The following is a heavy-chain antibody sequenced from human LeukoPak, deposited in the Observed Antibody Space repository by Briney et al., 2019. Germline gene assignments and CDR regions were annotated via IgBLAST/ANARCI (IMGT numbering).Heavy chain of an antibody. CDR2: INHSGST. CDR1: GGSFSGYY. Sequence: PSETLSLTCAVYGGSFSGYYWSWIRQPPGKGLEWIGEINHSGSTNYNPSLKSRVTISVDTSKNQFSLKLSSVTAADKAVYYCARGLDYDYVWGSYTPLIWFDPWGQGTLVTVSS. V-gene: IGHV4-34*01. J-gene: IGHJ5*02. D-gene: IGHD3-16*01. CDR3: ARGLDYDYVWGSYTPLIWFDP.